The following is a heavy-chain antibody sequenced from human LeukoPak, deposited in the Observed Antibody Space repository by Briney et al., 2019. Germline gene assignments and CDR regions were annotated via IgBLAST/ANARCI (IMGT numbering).Heavy chain of an antibody. CDR1: SGSMTGNH. CDR3: ARDYYDSSGSPGVAFDI. J-gene: IGHJ3*02. D-gene: IGHD3-22*01. CDR2: VSYSGST. V-gene: IGHV4-59*01. Sequence: PSETLSLTCTVSSGSMTGNHWNWIRQPPGKGLEWIGYVSYSGSTEYNPSLKSRVSIAVDTSKNQFPLKLSSVTAADTAVYYCARDYYDSSGSPGVAFDIWGQGTMVTVSS.